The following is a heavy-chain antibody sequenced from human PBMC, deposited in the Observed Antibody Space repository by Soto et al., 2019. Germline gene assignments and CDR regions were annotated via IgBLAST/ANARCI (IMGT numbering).Heavy chain of an antibody. D-gene: IGHD2-15*01. V-gene: IGHV3-23*01. J-gene: IGHJ4*02. CDR3: AAWAEGATEVH. CDR1: GFTFSSYG. Sequence: GGSLRLSCAASGFTFSSYGMTWVRQAPGKGLEWVSFSSATGAGTYYADSVKGRFTISRDNSKNTLYLQMNSLRAEDTAVYYCAAWAEGATEVHWGQGTLVTVSS. CDR2: SSATGAGT.